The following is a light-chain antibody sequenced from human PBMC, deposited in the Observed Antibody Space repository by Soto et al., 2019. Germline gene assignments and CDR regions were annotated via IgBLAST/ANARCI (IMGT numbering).Light chain of an antibody. CDR1: QSISSH. CDR3: QQSYTIPYI. Sequence: DIQMTQSPSSLSASVGDRVTITCRSSQSISSHLNWYQQKPGKAPKLLIYGGSSLESGVPSRFSGSGSGTDFTLTISSLQPDDFATYYCQQSYTIPYIIGQGTKLEIK. CDR2: GGS. J-gene: IGKJ2*01. V-gene: IGKV1-39*01.